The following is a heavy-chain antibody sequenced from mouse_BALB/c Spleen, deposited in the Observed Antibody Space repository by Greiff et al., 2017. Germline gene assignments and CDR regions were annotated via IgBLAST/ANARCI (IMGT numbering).Heavy chain of an antibody. CDR1: GFNIKDTY. CDR3: ASWDWFAD. CDR2: IDPANGNT. Sequence: VQLKQSGAELVKPGASVKLSCTASGFNIKDTYMHWVKQRPEQGLEWIGRIDPANGNTKYDPKFQGKATITADTSSNTAYLQLSSLTSEDTAVYYCASWDWFADWGQGTLVTVSA. D-gene: IGHD4-1*01. J-gene: IGHJ3*01. V-gene: IGHV14-3*02.